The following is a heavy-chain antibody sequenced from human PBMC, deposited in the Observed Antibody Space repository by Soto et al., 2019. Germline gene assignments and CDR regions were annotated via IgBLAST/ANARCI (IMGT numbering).Heavy chain of an antibody. CDR2: IYWNDDK. D-gene: IGHD6-6*01. J-gene: IGHJ4*02. Sequence: QITLKESGPTLVKPTQTLTLTCTFSGFSFNTSGVGVGWIRQPPGKALEWLGLIYWNDDKRYSPSLKSRLTITKDTSKNQVVLIMTNMDPLDTATYYCARRPIAARPGGVYFDFWGQGTLVTVSS. CDR3: ARRPIAARPGGVYFDF. CDR1: GFSFNTSGVG. V-gene: IGHV2-5*01.